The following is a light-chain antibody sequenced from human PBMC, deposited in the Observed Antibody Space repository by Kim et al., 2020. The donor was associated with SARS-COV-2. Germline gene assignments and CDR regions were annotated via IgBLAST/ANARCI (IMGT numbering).Light chain of an antibody. CDR1: QGISNY. CDR3: QQYYSYPPT. CDR2: AAS. Sequence: AATGDRVTITCRASQGISNYLAWYQQKPGKAPKLLIYAASTLQSGVPSTFNGSGSGTDFTLTISCLQSEDFATYYCQQYYSYPPTFGQGTKVDIK. V-gene: IGKV1-8*01. J-gene: IGKJ1*01.